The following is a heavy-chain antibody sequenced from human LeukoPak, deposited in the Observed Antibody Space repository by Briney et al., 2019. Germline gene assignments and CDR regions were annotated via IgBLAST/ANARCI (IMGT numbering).Heavy chain of an antibody. V-gene: IGHV3-23*01. Sequence: GGSLRLSCAASGFTFSSYARRWVRQAPGKGLEGVSAVSGGGGSTYYADSVKGRFTISRDNSKNTLYLQMNSLRAEDTAVYYCAKDQFRYSYGYSSYFDYWGQGTLVTVSS. J-gene: IGHJ4*02. D-gene: IGHD5-18*01. CDR3: AKDQFRYSYGYSSYFDY. CDR2: VSGGGGST. CDR1: GFTFSSYA.